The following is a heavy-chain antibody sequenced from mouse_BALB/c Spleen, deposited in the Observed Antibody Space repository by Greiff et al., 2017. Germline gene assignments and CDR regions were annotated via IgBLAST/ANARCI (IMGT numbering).Heavy chain of an antibody. CDR2: ISYDGSN. CDR1: GYSITSGYY. CDR3: ASGGLYVWFAY. D-gene: IGHD6-1*01. J-gene: IGHJ3*01. V-gene: IGHV3-6*02. Sequence: VQLKESGPGLVKPSQSLSLTCSVTGYSITSGYYWNWIRQFPGNKLEWMSYISYDGSNNYNPSLKNRISITRDTSKNKFFLKLNSVTTEDTATYYCASGGLYVWFAYWGQGTLVTVSA.